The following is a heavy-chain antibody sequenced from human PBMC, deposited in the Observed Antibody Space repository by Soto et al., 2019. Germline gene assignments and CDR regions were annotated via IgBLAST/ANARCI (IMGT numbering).Heavy chain of an antibody. J-gene: IGHJ4*02. V-gene: IGHV1-18*01. CDR1: GGTFSSYA. Sequence: GPSVKVSCKASGGTFSSYAISWVRQAPGQGLEWMGWISAYNGNTNYAQKLQGRVTMTTDTSTSTAYMELRSLRSDDTAVYYCARGTLAAPADYWGQGTLVTVSS. D-gene: IGHD6-6*01. CDR2: ISAYNGNT. CDR3: ARGTLAAPADY.